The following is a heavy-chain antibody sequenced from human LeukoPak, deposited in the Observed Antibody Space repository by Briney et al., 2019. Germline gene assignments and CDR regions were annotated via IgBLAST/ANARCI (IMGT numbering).Heavy chain of an antibody. J-gene: IGHJ5*02. CDR1: GFTFSSYA. V-gene: IGHV3-23*01. CDR2: ISGSGGST. D-gene: IGHD6-6*01. CDR3: ASSELVYSSSTNWFDP. Sequence: GGSLRLSCAASGFTFSSYAMSWVRQAPGKGLEWVSAISGSGGSTYYADSVKGRFTISRDNAKNSLYLQMNSLRAEDTAVYYCASSELVYSSSTNWFDPWGQGTLVTVSS.